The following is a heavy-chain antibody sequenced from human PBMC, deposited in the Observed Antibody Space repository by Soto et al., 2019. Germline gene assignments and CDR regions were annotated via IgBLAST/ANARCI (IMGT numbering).Heavy chain of an antibody. Sequence: SGPTLVNPTETLTLTCTVSGFSLSNARMGVSWIRQPPGKALEWLAHIFSNDEKSYSTSLKSRLTISKDTSKSQVALTMTNMDPVDTATYYCARTPTYCSSTSCYSIHVAFDIWGQGTMVTV. D-gene: IGHD2-2*01. V-gene: IGHV2-26*01. CDR1: GFSLSNARMG. CDR3: ARTPTYCSSTSCYSIHVAFDI. J-gene: IGHJ3*02. CDR2: IFSNDEK.